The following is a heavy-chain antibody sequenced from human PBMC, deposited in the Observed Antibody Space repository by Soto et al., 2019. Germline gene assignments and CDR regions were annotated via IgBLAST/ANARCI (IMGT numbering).Heavy chain of an antibody. D-gene: IGHD3-16*01. CDR2: IYRGGER. CDR3: ARERPDGATL. CDR1: GFYVSNYY. Sequence: EVQVVEAGGGLVQPGGSLRLSCAASGFYVSNYYMSWFRQAPGKGLEWVSVIYRGGERYYADSVQCRCTTSRDIPSHSLELQMNSLGVDDTSVYYCARERPDGATLWGQGVVVSVSS. J-gene: IGHJ4*02. V-gene: IGHV3-66*01.